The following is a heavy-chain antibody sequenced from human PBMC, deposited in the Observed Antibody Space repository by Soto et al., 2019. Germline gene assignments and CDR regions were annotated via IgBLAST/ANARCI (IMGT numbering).Heavy chain of an antibody. D-gene: IGHD1-26*01. CDR1: GGSISSYY. CDR2: IYYSGST. J-gene: IGHJ4*02. V-gene: IGHV4-59*01. CDR3: ARTRRILGALLGFDY. Sequence: QVQLQESGPGLVKPSETLSLTCTVSGGSISSYYWSWIRQTPGKGLEWIGYIYYSGSTNYNSSLKSRVTISVDTSKNQFSLKLSSVTAADTAVYYCARTRRILGALLGFDYWGQGTLVNVSS.